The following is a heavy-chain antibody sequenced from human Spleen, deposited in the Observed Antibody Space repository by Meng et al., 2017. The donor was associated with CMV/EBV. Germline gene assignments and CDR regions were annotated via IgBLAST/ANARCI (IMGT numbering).Heavy chain of an antibody. V-gene: IGHV4-39*01. Sequence: SSSSRSFYWGWIRQPPGKGLEWIGSLYYSGSTYYNPSLKSRVTISVDTSKNQFSLRLNSVTAADTAVYYCARTPDVAAAGSKLVFDYWGQGTPVTVSS. CDR2: LYYSGST. J-gene: IGHJ4*02. D-gene: IGHD6-13*01. CDR1: SSSSRSFY. CDR3: ARTPDVAAAGSKLVFDY.